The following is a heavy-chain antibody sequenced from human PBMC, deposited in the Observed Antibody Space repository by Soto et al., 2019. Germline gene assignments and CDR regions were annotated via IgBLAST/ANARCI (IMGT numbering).Heavy chain of an antibody. J-gene: IGHJ5*02. V-gene: IGHV3-30*07. Sequence: GGSLRLSCAASGFTFSSYAMHWVRQAPGKGQEWVAVISYDGSNKYYADSVKGRFTISRDNSKNTPYLQMNSLRAEDTAVYYCASPGIVVVPAAPESWFDPWGQGTVVTDS. CDR2: ISYDGSNK. CDR1: GFTFSSYA. D-gene: IGHD2-2*01. CDR3: ASPGIVVVPAAPESWFDP.